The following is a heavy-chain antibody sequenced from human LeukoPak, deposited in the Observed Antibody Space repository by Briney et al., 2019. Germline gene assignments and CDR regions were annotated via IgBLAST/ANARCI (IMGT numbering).Heavy chain of an antibody. J-gene: IGHJ4*02. Sequence: ASVKVSCKASGYIFTKYVVHWVRQAPGQRPEWMGWIKAGNGDTKYSQNFQDRLTITRDTSTSTAYMELRSLRSDDTAVYYCARVLAAGSGSYRYWGQGTLVTVSS. CDR3: ARVLAAGSGSYRY. CDR1: GYIFTKYV. CDR2: IKAGNGDT. D-gene: IGHD3-10*01. V-gene: IGHV1-3*01.